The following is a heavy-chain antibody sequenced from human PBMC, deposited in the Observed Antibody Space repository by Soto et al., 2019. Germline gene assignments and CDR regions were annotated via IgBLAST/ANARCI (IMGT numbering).Heavy chain of an antibody. CDR1: GFTFSNYN. V-gene: IGHV3-33*01. J-gene: IGHJ4*02. CDR3: ARDPMCEMAAITDY. CDR2: IWYDGSNK. Sequence: QVQLVESGGGVVQPGRTLRLSCAASGFTFSNYNMHWVRQAPGKGLEWVAIIWYDGSNKYYADSVKGRFTISRDNSKNTHFLQMNCLRAEDTVVYYCARDPMCEMAAITDYWGQGTLVTVSS. D-gene: IGHD3-16*01.